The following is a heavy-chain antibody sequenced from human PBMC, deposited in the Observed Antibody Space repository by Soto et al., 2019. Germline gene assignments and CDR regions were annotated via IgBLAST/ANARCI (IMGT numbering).Heavy chain of an antibody. Sequence: GESLKISCTGSGYRFTGYWIRLVRQVPGKSLEWMGKIDPSDSYTNYSPSFQGHVTISTDKSISSVYLKWNSLRATDSAMYYCLSYSTTNKHAFRAQGTLVPSPQ. D-gene: IGHD2-15*01. CDR1: GYRFTGYW. J-gene: IGHJ4*02. V-gene: IGHV5-10-1*01. CDR2: IDPSDSYT. CDR3: LSYSTTNKHAF.